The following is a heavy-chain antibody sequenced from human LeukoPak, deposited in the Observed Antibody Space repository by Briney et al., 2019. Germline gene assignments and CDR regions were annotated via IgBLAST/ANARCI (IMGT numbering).Heavy chain of an antibody. CDR3: ARDFGSITMMLPDY. V-gene: IGHV1-2*02. CDR2: INPNSGGT. CDR1: GYTFTGYY. Sequence: ASVKVSCKASGYTFTGYYMHWVRQAPGQGLEWMGWINPNSGGTNYAQKFQGRVTMTRDTSISTAYMELSRLRSDDAAVYYCARDFGSITMMLPDYWGQGTLVTVSS. J-gene: IGHJ4*02. D-gene: IGHD3-22*01.